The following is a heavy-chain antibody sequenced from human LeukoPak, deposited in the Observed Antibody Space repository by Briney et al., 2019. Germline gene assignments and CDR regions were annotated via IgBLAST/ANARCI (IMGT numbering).Heavy chain of an antibody. CDR3: AKEEDTYYYGMDV. Sequence: GGSLRLSCAASGFTFDDYAMHWVRQAPGKGLEWVSGISWNSGSIGYADSVKGRFTISRDDAKNSLYLQMNSLRAEDTALYYCAKEEDTYYYGMDVWGQGTTVTVSS. CDR1: GFTFDDYA. J-gene: IGHJ6*02. CDR2: ISWNSGSI. V-gene: IGHV3-9*01. D-gene: IGHD5-18*01.